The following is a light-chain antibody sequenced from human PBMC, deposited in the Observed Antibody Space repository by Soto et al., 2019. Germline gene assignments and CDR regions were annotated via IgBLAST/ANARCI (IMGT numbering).Light chain of an antibody. Sequence: EIVLTQSPATVSLSPGERATLSCTASQSVSSYLAWYQQKPGQAPRLLIYDASTRATGIPARFSGSGSGTEVTLTISSLEPEDFAVYYCQQRTNWPQLTFGGGTKVEIK. CDR1: QSVSSY. CDR3: QQRTNWPQLT. V-gene: IGKV3-11*01. J-gene: IGKJ4*01. CDR2: DAS.